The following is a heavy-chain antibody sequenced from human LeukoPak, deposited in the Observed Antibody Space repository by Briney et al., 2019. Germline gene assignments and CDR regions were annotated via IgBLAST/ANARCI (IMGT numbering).Heavy chain of an antibody. V-gene: IGHV1-2*02. D-gene: IGHD2-15*01. CDR1: GYTFTGYY. J-gene: IGHJ6*03. Sequence: ASVKVSCKASGYTFTGYYMHWVRQAPGQGLEWMGWINPNSGGTNYAQKFQGRVTMTRDTSISTAYMELSRLRSDDTAVYYCAREVRWSQQNHYYYYYMDVWGKGTTVTVSS. CDR3: AREVRWSQQNHYYYYYMDV. CDR2: INPNSGGT.